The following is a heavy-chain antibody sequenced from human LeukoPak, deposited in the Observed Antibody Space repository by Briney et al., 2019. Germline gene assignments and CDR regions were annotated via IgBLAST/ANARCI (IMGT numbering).Heavy chain of an antibody. CDR1: GYSFSSYW. J-gene: IGHJ5*02. Sequence: GESLQISCKGSGYSFSSYWIGWVRQMPGKGLEWMGVTYPGDSDATYSPSSQGQVTISADKSISTAYLQLSSLKASDTAMYYCSRSMYCSNTNCFRFDPWGQGTQVTVSS. D-gene: IGHD2-2*01. CDR3: SRSMYCSNTNCFRFDP. CDR2: TYPGDSDA. V-gene: IGHV5-51*01.